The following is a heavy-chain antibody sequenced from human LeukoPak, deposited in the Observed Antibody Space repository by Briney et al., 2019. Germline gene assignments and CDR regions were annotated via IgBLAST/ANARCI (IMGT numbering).Heavy chain of an antibody. J-gene: IGHJ4*02. CDR2: IRSKANSYAT. CDR3: TSRGDSSGYSYPFDY. D-gene: IGHD3-22*01. Sequence: GGSLRLSCAASGFTFSGSAMHWVRQASGKGLEWVGRIRSKANSYATAYAASVKGRFTLSRDDSKNTAYLQMDSLKTEDTAVYYCTSRGDSSGYSYPFDYWGQGTLVTVSS. CDR1: GFTFSGSA. V-gene: IGHV3-73*01.